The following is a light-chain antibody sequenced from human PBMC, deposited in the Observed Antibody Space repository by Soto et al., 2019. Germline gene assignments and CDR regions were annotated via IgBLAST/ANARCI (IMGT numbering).Light chain of an antibody. CDR1: SGHNTYS. J-gene: IGLJ2*01. CDR2: VDSDGSH. Sequence: QLVLTQSPAASASLGASVKVTCTLSSGHNTYSIAWHQQQPEKGPRYLMKVDSDGSHTRGDGIPDRFSGSSSGAERYLTISSLQSDDEADYYCQTWGTGVVFGGGTKVTVL. CDR3: QTWGTGVV. V-gene: IGLV4-69*01.